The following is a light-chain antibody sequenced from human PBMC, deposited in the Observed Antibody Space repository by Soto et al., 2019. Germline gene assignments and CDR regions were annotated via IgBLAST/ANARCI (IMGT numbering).Light chain of an antibody. Sequence: DIVMTQSPDSLAVSLGERATINCKSSRSVLYNSNNKNYLAWYQQKPGQPPKLLIYWASTRESGVPDRFSGSGSETAFTLTICSLQAEDVAVYYCQHYYTTPRTFGQGTKLEIK. CDR1: RSVLYNSNNKNY. CDR3: QHYYTTPRT. CDR2: WAS. J-gene: IGKJ2*01. V-gene: IGKV4-1*01.